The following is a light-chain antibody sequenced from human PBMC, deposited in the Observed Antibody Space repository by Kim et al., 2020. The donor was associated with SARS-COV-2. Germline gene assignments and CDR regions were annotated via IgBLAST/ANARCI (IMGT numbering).Light chain of an antibody. CDR1: QSISSW. Sequence: ASVGDRVTITCRASQSISSWLAWYQQKPGKAPKLLIYGASSLESGVPSRLSGSGSGTEFTFTISSLQPDDFATYYCQQYNSYRTFGQGTKVDIK. V-gene: IGKV1-5*01. CDR3: QQYNSYRT. CDR2: GAS. J-gene: IGKJ1*01.